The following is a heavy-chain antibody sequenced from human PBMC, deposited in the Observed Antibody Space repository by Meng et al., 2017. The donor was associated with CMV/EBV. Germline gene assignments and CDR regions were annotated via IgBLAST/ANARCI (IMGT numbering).Heavy chain of an antibody. V-gene: IGHV3-30*04. D-gene: IGHD3-22*01. CDR2: ISYEGSNK. CDR1: GFTFSSYA. CDR3: ARGGGMIVVVYYFDY. Sequence: ARSLRLSCAASGFTFSSYAMHWVRQAPGKGLEWVAVISYEGSNKYYADSVKGRFTISRDNSKNTLYLQMSSLRAEDTAVYYCARGGGMIVVVYYFDYWGQGTLVTVSS. J-gene: IGHJ4*02.